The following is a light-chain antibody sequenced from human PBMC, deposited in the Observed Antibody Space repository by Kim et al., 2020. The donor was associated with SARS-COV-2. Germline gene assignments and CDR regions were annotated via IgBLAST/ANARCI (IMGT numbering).Light chain of an antibody. V-gene: IGLV3-21*04. Sequence: APGKTARNNCGGNNIGSKSVHWYQQKRGQAPVLVIYYDSDRPSGIPERFCGSNSGNTATLTISRVEAGDEADYYCQVWDSSSDHWVFGGGTQRTVL. J-gene: IGLJ3*02. CDR2: YDS. CDR3: QVWDSSSDHWV. CDR1: NIGSKS.